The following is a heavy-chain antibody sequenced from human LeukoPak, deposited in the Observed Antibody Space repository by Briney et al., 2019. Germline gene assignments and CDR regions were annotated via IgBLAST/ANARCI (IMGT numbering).Heavy chain of an antibody. V-gene: IGHV3-9*01. CDR3: AKDSWRCSSTSCYTGDDAFDI. Sequence: GRSLRLSCAASGFTFDDHAMHWVRQAPGKGLEWVSGISWNSGSIGYADSVKGRFTISRDNAKNSLYLQMNSLRAEDTALYYCAKDSWRCSSTSCYTGDDAFDIWGQGTMVTVSS. D-gene: IGHD2-2*02. CDR1: GFTFDDHA. CDR2: ISWNSGSI. J-gene: IGHJ3*02.